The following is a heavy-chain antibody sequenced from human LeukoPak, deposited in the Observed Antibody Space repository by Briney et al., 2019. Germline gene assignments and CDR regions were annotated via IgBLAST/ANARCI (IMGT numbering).Heavy chain of an antibody. CDR2: ISWNSGSI. Sequence: GGSLRLSCAASGFTFDDYAMHWVRQAPGKGLEWASGISWNSGSIGYADSVKGRFTISRDNAKNSLYLQMNSLRAEDTALYYCAKAPSAYYYGSGSSVDYWGQGTLVTVSS. D-gene: IGHD3-10*01. V-gene: IGHV3-9*01. CDR1: GFTFDDYA. J-gene: IGHJ4*02. CDR3: AKAPSAYYYGSGSSVDY.